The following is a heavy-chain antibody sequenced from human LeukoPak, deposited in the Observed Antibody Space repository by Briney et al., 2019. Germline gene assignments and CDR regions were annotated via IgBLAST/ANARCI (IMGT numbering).Heavy chain of an antibody. V-gene: IGHV3-7*01. CDR3: ATKEPSTSGWSY. CDR1: GFTFNRDW. J-gene: IGHJ4*02. CDR2: IEEDGSEK. D-gene: IGHD6-19*01. Sequence: GGSLRLSCAASGFTFNRDWTAWVRQAPGKGLEWVANIEEDGSEKNYVDSVKGRFTISRDNAVNSVYLQMNDLRAEDTGVYYCATKEPSTSGWSYWGQGTLVTVSS.